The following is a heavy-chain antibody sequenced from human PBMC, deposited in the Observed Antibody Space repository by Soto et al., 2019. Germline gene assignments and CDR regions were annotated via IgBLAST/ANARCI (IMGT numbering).Heavy chain of an antibody. D-gene: IGHD1-1*01. V-gene: IGHV3-74*01. CDR2: INGGGTTT. J-gene: IGHJ4*02. Sequence: GGSLRLSCAASGFTFSHYWMHWVRQAPGKGLVWVSRINGGGTTTSYADSVKGRFTISRDNAENTLYLQMTNLRVEDTAVYYYVRGPNSLDYWAQGTLVTVSS. CDR3: VRGPNSLDY. CDR1: GFTFSHYW.